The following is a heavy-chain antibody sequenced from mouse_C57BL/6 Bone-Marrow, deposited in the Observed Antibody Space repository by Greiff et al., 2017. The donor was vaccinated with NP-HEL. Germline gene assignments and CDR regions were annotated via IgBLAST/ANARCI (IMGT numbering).Heavy chain of an antibody. CDR1: GYAFSSYW. CDR3: AKDWNYFDY. Sequence: VQLQQSGASVKISCKASGYAFSSYWMNWVKQRPGKGLEWIGQIYPGDGDTNYNGKFKGKATLTADKSSSTAYMHLSSLTSEDSAVYFCAKDWNYFDYWGQGTTLTVSS. CDR2: IYPGDGDT. J-gene: IGHJ2*01. V-gene: IGHV1-80*01. D-gene: IGHD4-1*01.